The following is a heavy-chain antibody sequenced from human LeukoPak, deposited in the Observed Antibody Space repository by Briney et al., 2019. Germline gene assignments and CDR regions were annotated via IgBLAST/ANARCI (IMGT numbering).Heavy chain of an antibody. D-gene: IGHD1-26*01. J-gene: IGHJ4*02. CDR3: ARRSSGSPPYYFGY. Sequence: GGSLRLSCAASGLTFSSYWMHWVRQAPGKGLVWVSRINSDGSSTSYADSVKGRFTISRDNAKNTLYLRMNSLRAEDTAVYYCARRSSGSPPYYFGYWGQGTLVTVSS. CDR1: GLTFSSYW. CDR2: INSDGSST. V-gene: IGHV3-74*01.